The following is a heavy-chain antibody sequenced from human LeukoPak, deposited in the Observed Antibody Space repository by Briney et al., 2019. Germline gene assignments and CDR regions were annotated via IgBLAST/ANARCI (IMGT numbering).Heavy chain of an antibody. CDR1: GNYW. V-gene: IGHV3-74*01. CDR3: VSFYETY. CDR2: INSDGSWT. Sequence: GGSLRLSCVASGNYWMHWVRQAPGKGLVWVSHINSDGSWTSYADSVEGRFTISKDNAKNTVYLQMNSLRAEDTAVYYCVSFYETYWGRGTLVTVSS. D-gene: IGHD2/OR15-2a*01. J-gene: IGHJ4*02.